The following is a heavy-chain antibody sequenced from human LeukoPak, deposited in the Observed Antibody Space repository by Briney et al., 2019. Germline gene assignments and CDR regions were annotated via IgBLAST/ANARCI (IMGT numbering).Heavy chain of an antibody. J-gene: IGHJ4*02. CDR3: ARAYGLGSYRIKGYFDY. CDR2: INHSGST. Sequence: SETLSLTXAVYGGSFSGYYWSWIRQPPGKGLEWIGEINHSGSTNYNPSLKSRVTISVDTSKNQFSLKLSSVTAADTAVYYCARAYGLGSYRIKGYFDYWGQGTLVTVSS. CDR1: GGSFSGYY. V-gene: IGHV4-34*01. D-gene: IGHD3-10*01.